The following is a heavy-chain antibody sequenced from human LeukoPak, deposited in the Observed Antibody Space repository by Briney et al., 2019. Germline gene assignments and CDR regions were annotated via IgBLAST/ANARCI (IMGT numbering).Heavy chain of an antibody. V-gene: IGHV1-46*01. CDR2: INPSGGST. CDR3: AREWGGFGEPTFDY. D-gene: IGHD3-10*01. CDR1: VYIFTSYY. Sequence: ASVKVSCKASVYIFTSYYMHWVRQAPGQGLEWMGVINPSGGSTSYAQKFQGRVTMTRDTSTSTVYMELSSLRSEDTAVYYCAREWGGFGEPTFDYWGQGTLVTVSS. J-gene: IGHJ4*02.